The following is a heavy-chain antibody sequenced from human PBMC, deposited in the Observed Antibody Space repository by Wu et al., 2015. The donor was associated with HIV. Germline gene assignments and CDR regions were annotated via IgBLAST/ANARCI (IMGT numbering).Heavy chain of an antibody. D-gene: IGHD2-2*01. CDR1: GYIFKNQY. J-gene: IGHJ4*02. Sequence: QVQLVQSDADLRNPGASVKVSCKASGYIFKNQYIHWVRQAPGQGFEWMGWLNPNYGTTNYTQNFQGRVTFTRDTSINTAYMELSSLRSEDTAVYYCARALDLRRNNKWYHPIDYWGQGTPVTVSS. CDR2: LNPNYGTT. CDR3: ARALDLRRNNKWYHPIDY. V-gene: IGHV1-2*02.